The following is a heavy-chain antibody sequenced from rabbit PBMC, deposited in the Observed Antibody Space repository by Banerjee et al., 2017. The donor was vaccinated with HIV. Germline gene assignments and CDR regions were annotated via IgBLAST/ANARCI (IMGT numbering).Heavy chain of an antibody. V-gene: IGHV1S40*01. CDR2: IAGGSSAFT. D-gene: IGHD8-1*01. CDR3: ARDTGSSFSSYGMDL. CDR1: GFSFSSSDY. Sequence: QSLEESGGDLVKPGASLTLTCTASGFSFSSSDYMCWVRQAPGKGLEWISCIAGGSSAFTYSATWAKGRFTISKTSSTTVTLQMTSLTVADTATYFCARDTGSSFSSYGMDLRGPGTLVTVS. J-gene: IGHJ6*01.